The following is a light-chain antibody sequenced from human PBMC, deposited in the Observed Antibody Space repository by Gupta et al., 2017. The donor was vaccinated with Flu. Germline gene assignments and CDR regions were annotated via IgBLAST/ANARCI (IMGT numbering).Light chain of an antibody. J-gene: IGLJ3*02. V-gene: IGLV2-14*04. CDR3: GSYTSSSSWV. CDR1: SSEVGGYNY. Sequence: SVASTSTVSSSEVGGYNYVSGNRQDSGKATKLMIYDVSNRTPGISTRFSGSKSGNTASLTISALQAADEADYYCGSYTSSSSWVFGGGTGLTVL. CDR2: DVS.